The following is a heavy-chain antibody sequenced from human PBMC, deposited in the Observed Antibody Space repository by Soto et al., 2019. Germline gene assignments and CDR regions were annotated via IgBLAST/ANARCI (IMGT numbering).Heavy chain of an antibody. CDR2: IYYSGST. CDR3: ARVAPYYDYVWGSYRPTNWFDP. D-gene: IGHD3-16*01. CDR1: GGSISSYY. V-gene: IGHV4-59*01. Sequence: QVQLQESGPGLVKPSETLSLTCTVSGGSISSYYWSWIRQPPGKGLEWIGYIYYSGSTNYNPSLKRRVTISVDTSKTQFSLKLRSVPAADTAVYYCARVAPYYDYVWGSYRPTNWFDPWGQGTLVTVSS. J-gene: IGHJ5*02.